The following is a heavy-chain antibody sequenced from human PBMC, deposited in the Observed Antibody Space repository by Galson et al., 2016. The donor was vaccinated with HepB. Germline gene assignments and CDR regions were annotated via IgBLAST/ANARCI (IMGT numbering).Heavy chain of an antibody. D-gene: IGHD3-9*01. CDR3: AKNDILAGYSAFDY. V-gene: IGHV3-30*18. J-gene: IGHJ4*02. Sequence: SLRLSCAASGFAFSNYAMHWVRQAPGEGLERVAVVSYDGRNKYYADSVKGRFTISRDNSKNTVYLQMNRLRVEDTAVYYCAKNDILAGYSAFDYWGQGTLVTVSS. CDR2: VSYDGRNK. CDR1: GFAFSNYA.